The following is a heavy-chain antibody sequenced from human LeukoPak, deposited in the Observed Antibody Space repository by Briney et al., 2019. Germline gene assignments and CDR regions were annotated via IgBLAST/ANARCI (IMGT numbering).Heavy chain of an antibody. CDR1: GYSFTSYW. Sequence: GESLKISCKGSGYSFTSYWIGWVRQMPGKGLEWMGIIYPGDSDTRYSPSFQGQVTISADKSISTAYPQWSSLKASDTAMYYCARLGMARSGRPTPLYYFDYWGQGTLVTVSS. D-gene: IGHD3-10*01. J-gene: IGHJ4*02. CDR3: ARLGMARSGRPTPLYYFDY. CDR2: IYPGDSDT. V-gene: IGHV5-51*01.